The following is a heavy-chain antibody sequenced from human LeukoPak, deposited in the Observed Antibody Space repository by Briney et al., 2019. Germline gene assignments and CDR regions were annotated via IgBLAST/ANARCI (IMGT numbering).Heavy chain of an antibody. CDR1: GYTFTNSY. CDR3: ARQGQQLVQDY. CDR2: INPSGGAT. Sequence: ASVRVSCKASGYTFTNSYVHWVRQAPGQGLEWMGIINPSGGATSYPQKFQGRVTMTRDTSTSTVYMQLTSLGSEDTAVYYCARQGQQLVQDYWGQGTLVTVSS. J-gene: IGHJ4*02. D-gene: IGHD6-13*01. V-gene: IGHV1-46*01.